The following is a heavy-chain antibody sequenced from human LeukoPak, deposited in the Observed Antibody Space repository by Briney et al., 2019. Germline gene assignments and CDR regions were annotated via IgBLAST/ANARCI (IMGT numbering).Heavy chain of an antibody. Sequence: SETLSLTCAVYGGSLSGYYWSWIRQPPGKGLEWIGEINHSGSTNYNPSLKSRVTISVDTSKNQFSLKLSSVTAADTAVYYCARGVLGVDIWGQGTMVTVSS. CDR1: GGSLSGYY. J-gene: IGHJ3*02. V-gene: IGHV4-34*01. D-gene: IGHD6-6*01. CDR2: INHSGST. CDR3: ARGVLGVDI.